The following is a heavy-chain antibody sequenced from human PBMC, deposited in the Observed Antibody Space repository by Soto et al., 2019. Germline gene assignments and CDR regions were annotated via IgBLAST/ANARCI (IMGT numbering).Heavy chain of an antibody. V-gene: IGHV4-59*01. J-gene: IGHJ6*03. D-gene: IGHD2-2*01. Sequence: SETLSLTCTVSGGSISSYYWSWIRQPPGKGLEWIGYIYYSGSTNYNPSLKSRVTISVDTSKNQFSLKLSSVTAADTAVYYCARGLEVPAAPPYYYYYMDVWGKGTTVTVSS. CDR3: ARGLEVPAAPPYYYYYMDV. CDR1: GGSISSYY. CDR2: IYYSGST.